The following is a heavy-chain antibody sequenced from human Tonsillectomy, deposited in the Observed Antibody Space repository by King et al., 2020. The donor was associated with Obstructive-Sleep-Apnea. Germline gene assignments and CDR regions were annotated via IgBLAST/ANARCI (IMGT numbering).Heavy chain of an antibody. CDR1: GGSITNSNFC. CDR3: SGHVNSPGVPLDN. D-gene: IGHD3-10*01. J-gene: IGHJ4*02. V-gene: IGHV4-39*07. CDR2: LSFRGST. Sequence: QLQESGPGLVKPSETLSLTCAVSGGSITNSNFCWGWVRQPPGKGLEWLGSLSFRGSTNSNPSLKSRVNISLDPSKNQFSLRLNSVTAADTAVYCCSGHVNSPGVPLDNWGQGTLVTVSS.